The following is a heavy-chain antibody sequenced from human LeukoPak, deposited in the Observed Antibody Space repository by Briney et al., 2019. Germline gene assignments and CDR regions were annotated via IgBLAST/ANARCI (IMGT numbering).Heavy chain of an antibody. V-gene: IGHV4-59*08. CDR2: IYYSGST. J-gene: IGHJ4*02. CDR3: AGSSGYSYGYSDY. Sequence: SETLSLTCTVSGGSISSYYWSWIRQPPGKGLEWIGYIYYSGSTNYNPSLKSRVTISVDTSKSQFSLKLSSVTAADTAVYYCAGSSGYSYGYSDYWGQGTLVTVSS. CDR1: GGSISSYY. D-gene: IGHD5-18*01.